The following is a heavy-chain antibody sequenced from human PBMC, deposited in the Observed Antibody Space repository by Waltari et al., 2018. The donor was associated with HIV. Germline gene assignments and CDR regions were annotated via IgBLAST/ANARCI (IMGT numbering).Heavy chain of an antibody. V-gene: IGHV3-13*01. CDR2: IGTAGDT. Sequence: EVQLVESGGGLVQPGGSLRLSCAASGFTFSSYDMHWVRQATGKGLEWVSAIGTAGDTYYPGSGKGRFTISRENAKNSLYLQMNSLRAGDTAVYYCARAPMTTSEYYFDYWGQVTLVTVSS. J-gene: IGHJ4*02. D-gene: IGHD4-17*01. CDR1: GFTFSSYD. CDR3: ARAPMTTSEYYFDY.